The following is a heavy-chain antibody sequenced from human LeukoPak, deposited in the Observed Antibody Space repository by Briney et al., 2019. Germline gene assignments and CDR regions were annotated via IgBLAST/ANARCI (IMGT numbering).Heavy chain of an antibody. V-gene: IGHV4-59*12. Sequence: SETLSLTCTVSGGSISSYYWSWIRQPPGKGLEWIGYTYNSGYIYNSGSTNYNPSLKSRVTISVDTSKNQFSLKLNSVTAADTAVYYCARKSRTRYCSSTSCSSPKFDPWGQGTLVTVSS. D-gene: IGHD2-2*01. CDR3: ARKSRTRYCSSTSCSSPKFDP. CDR2: IYNSGST. CDR1: GGSISSYY. J-gene: IGHJ5*02.